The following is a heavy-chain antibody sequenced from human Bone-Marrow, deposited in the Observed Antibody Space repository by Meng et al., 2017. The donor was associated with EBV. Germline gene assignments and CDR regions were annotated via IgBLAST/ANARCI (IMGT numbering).Heavy chain of an antibody. CDR3: ARGLQGTNWFDP. J-gene: IGHJ5*02. CDR1: GYTFTNFD. Sequence: VKLWMLVAEWKKPGASVRASCEASGYTFTNFDINWVRQAAGQGLEWMGWMNPDSGNTGYARNFQGRVSMTRDTSRNTAYMELRGLTYEDTAIYYCARGLQGTNWFDPWGQGTLVTVSS. CDR2: MNPDSGNT. V-gene: IGHV1-8*01.